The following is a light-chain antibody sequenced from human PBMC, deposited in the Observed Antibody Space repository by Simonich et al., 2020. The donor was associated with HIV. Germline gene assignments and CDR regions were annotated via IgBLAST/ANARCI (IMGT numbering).Light chain of an antibody. CDR3: QQYNNWPSPFT. CDR1: QSISTY. CDR2: DAS. V-gene: IGKV3-11*01. Sequence: EIVLTQSPATLSLSPGERATLSCWARQSISTYIAWYQHKPAQAPRLLIYDASNRATGIPARFSGSGFGTEFTLTISSMQSEDFAVYYCQQYNNWPSPFTFGPGTKVDIK. J-gene: IGKJ3*01.